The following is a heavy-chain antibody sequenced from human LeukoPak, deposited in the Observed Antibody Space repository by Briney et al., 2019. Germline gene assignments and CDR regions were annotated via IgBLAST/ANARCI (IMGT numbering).Heavy chain of an antibody. CDR1: GFTVSSNY. J-gene: IGHJ4*02. CDR2: IYSGGTT. V-gene: IGHV3-53*01. Sequence: GGSLRLSCAASGFTVSSNYMSWVRQAPGKGLEWVSVIYSGGTTYYADSVQGRFTISRDNSKNTLYLQTSSLRAEDTAVYYCAREVDSGGYYVDYWGQGTLVTVSS. CDR3: AREVDSGGYYVDY. D-gene: IGHD3-22*01.